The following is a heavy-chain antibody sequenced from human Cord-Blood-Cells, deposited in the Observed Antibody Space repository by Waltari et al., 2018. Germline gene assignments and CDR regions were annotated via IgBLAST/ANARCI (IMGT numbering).Heavy chain of an antibody. V-gene: IGHV4-39*01. CDR1: GGSISSSSYT. D-gene: IGHD3-10*01. Sequence: QLQLQESGPGLVTPSETLSLTCTVSGGSISSSSYTWGWIRQPPGKGLEWIGSIYYSGSTYYNPSLKSRVTISVDTSKNQFSLKLSSVTAADTAVYYCARRFPGADAFDIWGQGTMVTVSS. J-gene: IGHJ3*02. CDR2: IYYSGST. CDR3: ARRFPGADAFDI.